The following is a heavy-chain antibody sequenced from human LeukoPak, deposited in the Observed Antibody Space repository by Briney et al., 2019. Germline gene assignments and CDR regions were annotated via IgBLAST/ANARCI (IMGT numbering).Heavy chain of an antibody. V-gene: IGHV3-9*01. CDR1: GFTFDDYA. CDR3: AKVGSGWSYGMDA. Sequence: GRSLRLSCAASGFTFDDYAMHWVRQAPGKGLEWVSGISWNSGSIGYADSVKGRFTISRDNAKNSLYLQMNSLRAEDTALYYCAKVGSGWSYGMDAWGQGTTVTVSS. D-gene: IGHD6-19*01. J-gene: IGHJ6*02. CDR2: ISWNSGSI.